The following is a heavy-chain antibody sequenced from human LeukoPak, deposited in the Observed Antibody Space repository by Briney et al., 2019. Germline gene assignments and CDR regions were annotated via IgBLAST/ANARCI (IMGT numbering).Heavy chain of an antibody. V-gene: IGHV4-4*07. CDR2: IYTSGST. J-gene: IGHJ6*02. D-gene: IGHD3-22*01. CDR3: ARDHSYYYDSSGYYAYYYYGMDV. CDR1: GGSISSYY. Sequence: SETLSLTCTVSGGSISSYYWSWIRQPAGKGLEWIGRIYTSGSTNYDPSLKSRVTMSVDTSKNQFSLKLSSVTAADTAVYYCARDHSYYYDSSGYYAYYYYGMDVWGQGTTVTVSS.